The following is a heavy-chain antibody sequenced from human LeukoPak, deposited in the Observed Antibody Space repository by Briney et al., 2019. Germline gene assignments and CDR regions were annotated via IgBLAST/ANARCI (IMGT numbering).Heavy chain of an antibody. Sequence: ASVKVSCKASGYTFTSYYMHWVRQAPGQGLEWMGIINPSCGSTNYAQKFQGRVTMTRDMSTSTVYMELSSLRSEDTAVYYCARGSSYYDRNADVFDIWGQGTMVTVSS. CDR3: ARGSSYYDRNADVFDI. CDR2: INPSCGST. CDR1: GYTFTSYY. D-gene: IGHD3-22*01. V-gene: IGHV1-46*01. J-gene: IGHJ3*02.